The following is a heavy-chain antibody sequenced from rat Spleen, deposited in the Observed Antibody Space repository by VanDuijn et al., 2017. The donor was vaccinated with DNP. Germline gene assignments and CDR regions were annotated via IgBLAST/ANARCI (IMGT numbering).Heavy chain of an antibody. CDR1: GYSITSNHK. D-gene: IGHD5-1*01. Sequence: EVQLQESGPGLVKPSQSLSLTCSVPGYSITSNHKWSWIRKFPGNKLEWMGYINYAGSTNYNPSLKSRISITSDTSNNQFFLQVNSVATEDTATYYCAIQLGVFDYWGQGVMVTVSS. V-gene: IGHV3-3*01. CDR2: INYAGST. CDR3: AIQLGVFDY. J-gene: IGHJ2*01.